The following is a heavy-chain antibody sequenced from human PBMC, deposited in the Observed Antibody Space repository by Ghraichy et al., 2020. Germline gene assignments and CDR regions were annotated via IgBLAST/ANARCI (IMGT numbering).Heavy chain of an antibody. Sequence: GESLNISCAASGFSFGDYYMSWVRQAPGKGLEWVANIKGDGREKYFVDSVKGRFTISRDNAKNSLYLQMNSLRAEDTAGYYCARDQGSNSFYSYLRLDVWGQGTTVTVSS. D-gene: IGHD6-13*01. V-gene: IGHV3-7*03. CDR2: IKGDGREK. CDR1: GFSFGDYY. CDR3: ARDQGSNSFYSYLRLDV. J-gene: IGHJ6*02.